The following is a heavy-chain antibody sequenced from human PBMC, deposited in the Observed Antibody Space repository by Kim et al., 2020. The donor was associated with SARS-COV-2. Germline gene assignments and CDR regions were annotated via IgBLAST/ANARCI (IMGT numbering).Heavy chain of an antibody. CDR1: GFTVSSNY. Sequence: GGSLRLSCAASGFTVSSNYMSWVRQAPGKGLEWVSVIYSGGSTYYADSVKGRFTISRDNSKNTLYLQMNSLRAEDTAVYYCARDHTAMVQRANDYWGQGTLVTVSS. V-gene: IGHV3-66*02. CDR3: ARDHTAMVQRANDY. J-gene: IGHJ4*02. D-gene: IGHD5-18*01. CDR2: IYSGGST.